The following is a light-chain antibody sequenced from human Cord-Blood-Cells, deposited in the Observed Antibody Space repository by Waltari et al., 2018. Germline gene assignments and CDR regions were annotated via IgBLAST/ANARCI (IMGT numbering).Light chain of an antibody. V-gene: IGLV2-11*01. Sequence: QSALTQPRSVSGSPGQSVPIPCPGTSSDVGGYNYVSWYQQHPGKAPKLRIYDVSKRPSGVPDRFSGSKSGNTASLTISGLQAEDEADYYCCSYAGSYTYWVFGGGTKLTVL. J-gene: IGLJ3*02. CDR3: CSYAGSYTYWV. CDR2: DVS. CDR1: SSDVGGYNY.